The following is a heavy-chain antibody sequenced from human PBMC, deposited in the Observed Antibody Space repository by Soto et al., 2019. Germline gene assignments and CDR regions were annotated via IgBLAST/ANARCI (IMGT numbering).Heavy chain of an antibody. CDR2: IYYSGST. V-gene: IGHV4-39*01. J-gene: IGHJ6*03. Sequence: QLQLQESGPGLVKPSETLSLTGTVSGGSISSSSYYWGWIRQPPGKGLEWIGRIYYSGSTYYNPSLKSRGTRPVDTSKNQFYLKLSSVTAADTAVYYCGMLYGGYGTYYYYMDVWGKGTTVTVAS. D-gene: IGHD5-12*01. CDR3: GMLYGGYGTYYYYMDV. CDR1: GGSISSSSYY.